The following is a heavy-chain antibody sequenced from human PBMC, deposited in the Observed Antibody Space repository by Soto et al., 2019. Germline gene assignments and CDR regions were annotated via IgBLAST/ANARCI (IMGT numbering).Heavy chain of an antibody. J-gene: IGHJ1*01. CDR2: ISAYNGNT. D-gene: IGHD4-17*01. Sequence: GASVKVSCKASGYTFTSYGISWVRQAPGQGLEWMGWISAYNGNTNYAQKLQGRVTMTTDTSTSTAYMELRSLRSDDTAVYYCARAVGNDYGDPMGYFQHWGQGTLVTVSS. CDR1: GYTFTSYG. V-gene: IGHV1-18*01. CDR3: ARAVGNDYGDPMGYFQH.